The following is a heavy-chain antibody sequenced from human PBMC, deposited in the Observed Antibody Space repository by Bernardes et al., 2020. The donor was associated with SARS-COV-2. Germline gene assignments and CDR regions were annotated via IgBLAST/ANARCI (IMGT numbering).Heavy chain of an antibody. Sequence: GGSLRLSCAASGFTFSSYAMSWVRQAPGKGLEWVSGLSDSGGGTYYAASVKGRFTISRDNSKNTLYLQMNSLRAEDTAVYYCAKGLYSSSSRPVLDSWGQGTLVTVSS. CDR3: AKGLYSSSSRPVLDS. CDR1: GFTFSSYA. CDR2: LSDSGGGT. D-gene: IGHD6-6*01. V-gene: IGHV3-23*01. J-gene: IGHJ4*02.